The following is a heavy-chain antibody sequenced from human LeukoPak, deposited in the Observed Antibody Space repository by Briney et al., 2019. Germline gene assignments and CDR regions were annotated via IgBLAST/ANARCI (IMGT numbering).Heavy chain of an antibody. J-gene: IGHJ4*02. CDR3: ARRGYDFWSGYYDY. Sequence: ASVKVSCKASGYTFTTYAMNWVRQAPGQRLEWMGWINAGNGNTKYSQEFQGRVTITRDTSASTAYMELSSLRSEDMAVYYCARRGYDFWSGYYDYWGQGTLVTVSS. D-gene: IGHD3-3*01. V-gene: IGHV1-3*03. CDR2: INAGNGNT. CDR1: GYTFTTYA.